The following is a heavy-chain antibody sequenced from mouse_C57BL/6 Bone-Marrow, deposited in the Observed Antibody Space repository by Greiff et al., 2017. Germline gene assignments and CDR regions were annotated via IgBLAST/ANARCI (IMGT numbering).Heavy chain of an antibody. CDR1: GYTFTSYG. J-gene: IGHJ1*03. CDR2: IYPRSGNT. CDR3: ARWDYYGSSYGRYFDV. Sequence: QVQLQQSGAELARPGASVKLSCKASGYTFTSYGISWVKQRTGQGLEWIGEIYPRSGNTYYNEKFKGKATLTADKSSSTAYMELRRLTSEDSAVYFCARWDYYGSSYGRYFDVWGTGTTVTVSS. D-gene: IGHD1-1*01. V-gene: IGHV1-81*01.